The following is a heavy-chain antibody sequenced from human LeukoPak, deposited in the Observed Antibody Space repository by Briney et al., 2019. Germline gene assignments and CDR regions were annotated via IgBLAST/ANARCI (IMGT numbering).Heavy chain of an antibody. CDR1: GYTFTSYG. Sequence: ASVKVSCKASGYTFTSYGISWVRQAHGQGLEWMGWISAYNGNTNYAQKLQGRVTMTTDTSTSTAYMELRSLRSDDTAVYYCARVDTMVRGVIRGSYYYYYGMDVWGQGTTVTVSS. CDR2: ISAYNGNT. J-gene: IGHJ6*02. CDR3: ARVDTMVRGVIRGSYYYYYGMDV. V-gene: IGHV1-18*01. D-gene: IGHD3-10*01.